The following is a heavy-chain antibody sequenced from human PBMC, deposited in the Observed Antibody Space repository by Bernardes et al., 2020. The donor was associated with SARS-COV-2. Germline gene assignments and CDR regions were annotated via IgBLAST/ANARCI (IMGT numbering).Heavy chain of an antibody. D-gene: IGHD3-22*01. CDR2: IYYSGNT. CDR1: DDSVSSSTYY. V-gene: IGHV4-39*02. J-gene: IGHJ6*02. Sequence: SEPLSLTCTVSDDSVSSSTYYWGWLLQPPGKGLEWIGSIYYSGNTYYNPSLKSRVTISVDTSKRQFSLKLRSVTAADTALYYCAREVSSEYGMDVWGQGTTVTVSS. CDR3: AREVSSEYGMDV.